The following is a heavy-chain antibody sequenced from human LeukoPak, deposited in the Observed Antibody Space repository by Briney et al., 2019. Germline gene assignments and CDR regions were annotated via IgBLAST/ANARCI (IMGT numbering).Heavy chain of an antibody. CDR2: ISSSSSYI. Sequence: GGPLRLSCAASGFTFSSYSMNWVRQAPGKGLEWVSSISSSSSYIYYADSVKGRFTISRDNAKNSLYLQMNSLRAEDTAVYYCARAPRGNYYDSFDIWGQGTMVTVSS. J-gene: IGHJ3*02. V-gene: IGHV3-21*01. D-gene: IGHD3-22*01. CDR1: GFTFSSYS. CDR3: ARAPRGNYYDSFDI.